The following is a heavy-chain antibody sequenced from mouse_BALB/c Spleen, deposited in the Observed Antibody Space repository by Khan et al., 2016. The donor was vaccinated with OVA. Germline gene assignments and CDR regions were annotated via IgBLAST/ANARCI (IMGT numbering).Heavy chain of an antibody. CDR2: ISPGSGDT. V-gene: IGHV1-77*01. CDR3: ARREYFGYTCAY. Sequence: QVQLQQSGAELARPGASVKLSCKASGYTFTDYYINWVKQRPGQGLEWIGEISPGSGDTYYNERFKGKATLTADTSSRTAYMQLSSLTSEAAAGSFCARREYFGYTCAYWGQGTLVTVSA. CDR1: GYTFTDYY. J-gene: IGHJ3*01. D-gene: IGHD1-2*01.